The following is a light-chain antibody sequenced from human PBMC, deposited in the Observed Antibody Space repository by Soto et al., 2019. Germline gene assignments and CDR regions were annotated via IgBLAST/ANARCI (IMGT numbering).Light chain of an antibody. CDR3: QQYNSWPPLT. Sequence: MTQSPSTLSASVGERATLSCRASQSVSSYLAWYQQKPGQAPRLLIYGASTRAIGIPARFSGSGSGTEFTLTISSLQSEDFAVYYCQQYNSWPPLTFGGGTKVEIK. CDR1: QSVSSY. V-gene: IGKV3-15*01. J-gene: IGKJ4*01. CDR2: GAS.